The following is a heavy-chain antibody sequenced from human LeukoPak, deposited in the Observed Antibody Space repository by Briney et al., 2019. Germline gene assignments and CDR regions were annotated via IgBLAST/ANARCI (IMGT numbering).Heavy chain of an antibody. D-gene: IGHD6-19*01. V-gene: IGHV1-2*02. CDR3: ARVIAVAGNY. CDR1: GYTFTGYY. Sequence: ASVKVSCKASGYTFTGYYMHWGRQAPGQGLEWMGWINPNSGGTNYAQKFQGRVTMTRDTSISTAYMELSRLRSDDTAVYYCARVIAVAGNYWGQGTLVTVSS. CDR2: INPNSGGT. J-gene: IGHJ4*02.